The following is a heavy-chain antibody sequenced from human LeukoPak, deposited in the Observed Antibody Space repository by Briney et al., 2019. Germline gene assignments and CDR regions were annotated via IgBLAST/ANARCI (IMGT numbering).Heavy chain of an antibody. Sequence: GASVKVSCKTSGYTFTSYGISWVRQAPGQGLEWMGWISAYNGNTNSAQKFQGRVTMTTDTSTSTAYMELRSLRSDDTAVYYCVRDGIVVATAIPDYWGQGTPVTVSS. CDR3: VRDGIVVATAIPDY. J-gene: IGHJ4*02. D-gene: IGHD2-21*02. V-gene: IGHV1-18*01. CDR2: ISAYNGNT. CDR1: GYTFTSYG.